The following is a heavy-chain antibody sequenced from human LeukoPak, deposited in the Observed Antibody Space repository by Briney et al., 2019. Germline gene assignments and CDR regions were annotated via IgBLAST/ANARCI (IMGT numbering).Heavy chain of an antibody. J-gene: IGHJ4*02. CDR3: ARFKTYYDFWSGYFDLRYFDY. CDR1: GDSISSSSYY. CDR2: IYYSGST. Sequence: SETLSLTCIVSGDSISSSSYYWGWIRQPPGKGLEWIGSIYYSGSTCYNPSLKSRVTISVDTSKNQFSLKLSSVTAADTAVYYCARFKTYYDFWSGYFDLRYFDYWGQGTLVTVSS. V-gene: IGHV4-39*01. D-gene: IGHD3-3*01.